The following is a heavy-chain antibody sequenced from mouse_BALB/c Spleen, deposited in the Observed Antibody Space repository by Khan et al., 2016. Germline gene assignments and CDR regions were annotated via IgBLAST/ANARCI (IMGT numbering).Heavy chain of an antibody. Sequence: QIQLVQSGPELKKPGKTVKISCKASGYTFTNYGMNWVKQAPGKGLKWMGWINTYSGESTYADDFKGRFAFSLETSANTAYLQINNLKNEDTATXCCARYRYYYGSRRYFDVWGAGPTHTVSS. J-gene: IGHJ1*01. D-gene: IGHD1-1*01. CDR2: INTYSGES. V-gene: IGHV9-3-1*01. CDR3: ARYRYYYGSRRYFDV. CDR1: GYTFTNYG.